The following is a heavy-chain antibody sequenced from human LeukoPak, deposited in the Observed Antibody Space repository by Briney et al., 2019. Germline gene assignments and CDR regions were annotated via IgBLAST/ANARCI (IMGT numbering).Heavy chain of an antibody. J-gene: IGHJ5*02. CDR1: GYTFTVYN. Sequence: ASVTVSLKSSGYTFTVYNMHWVRQRPAQGLEWMGLINPNSGGTNYAQKFQGRVTMTRDTSISTAYMELSRLRSDDTAVYYCARDGRGIYGSGTLGPWGQGTLVTVSS. CDR2: INPNSGGT. CDR3: ARDGRGIYGSGTLGP. D-gene: IGHD3-10*01. V-gene: IGHV1-2*02.